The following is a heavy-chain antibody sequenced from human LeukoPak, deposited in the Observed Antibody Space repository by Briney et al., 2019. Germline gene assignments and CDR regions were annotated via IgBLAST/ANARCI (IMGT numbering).Heavy chain of an antibody. CDR3: ARDRTYYDYVWGSYPHDY. Sequence: GGSLRLSCAASGFTFSDYYMSWIRQAPGKGLEWVSYISSSSSYTNYADSVKGRFTIFRDNAKNSLYLQMNSLRAEDTAVYYCARDRTYYDYVWGSYPHDYWGQGTLVSVSS. CDR2: ISSSSSYT. J-gene: IGHJ4*02. CDR1: GFTFSDYY. D-gene: IGHD3-16*02. V-gene: IGHV3-11*06.